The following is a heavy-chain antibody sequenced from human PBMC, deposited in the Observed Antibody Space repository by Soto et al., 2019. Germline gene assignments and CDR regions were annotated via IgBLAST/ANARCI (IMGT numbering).Heavy chain of an antibody. CDR1: GGSFSGYY. CDR3: ARGDRYCSGGSCYSPLNWFDP. J-gene: IGHJ5*02. V-gene: IGHV4-34*01. D-gene: IGHD2-15*01. CDR2: INHSGST. Sequence: TLSLTCAVYGGSFSGYYWSWIRQPPGKGLEWIGEINHSGSTNYNPSLKSRVTISVDTSKNQFSLKLSSVTAADTAVYYCARGDRYCSGGSCYSPLNWFDPWGQGALVTVSS.